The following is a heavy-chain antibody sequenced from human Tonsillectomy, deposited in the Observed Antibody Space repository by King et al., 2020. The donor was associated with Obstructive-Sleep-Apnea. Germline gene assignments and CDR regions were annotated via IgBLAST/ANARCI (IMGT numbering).Heavy chain of an antibody. CDR3: ARHRGVEDYGGYGDYFDY. CDR2: MYYSGNT. CDR1: VGSISNYY. Sequence: QLQESGPGLVKPSETLSLTCTVSVGSISNYYWSWIRQPPGKGLEWIGYMYYSGNTNFTPSLKSRVTISADTSKIQFSLGLSSVTAADTAVYYCARHRGVEDYGGYGDYFDYWGQGTLVTVSS. J-gene: IGHJ4*02. D-gene: IGHD5-12*01. V-gene: IGHV4-59*08.